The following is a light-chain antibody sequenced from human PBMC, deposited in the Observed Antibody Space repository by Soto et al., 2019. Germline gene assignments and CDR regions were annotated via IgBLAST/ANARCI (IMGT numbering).Light chain of an antibody. Sequence: QSALTQPASMSGSPGQSITISCTGTSNDVGGYNFVSWYQHHPGKAPKLMIYDVTNRPSGVSNRFSGSKSGNTASLTISGLQAEDEADYYCKSYTSSNTLVFGGGTKLTVL. V-gene: IGLV2-14*03. CDR1: SNDVGGYNF. CDR3: KSYTSSNTLV. J-gene: IGLJ2*01. CDR2: DVT.